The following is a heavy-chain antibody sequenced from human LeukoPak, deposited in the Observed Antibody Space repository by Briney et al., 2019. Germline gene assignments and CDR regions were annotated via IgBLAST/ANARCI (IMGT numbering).Heavy chain of an antibody. J-gene: IGHJ4*02. CDR2: IYTSGST. V-gene: IGHV4-4*07. CDR1: GGSISSYY. Sequence: SETLSLTCTVSGGSISSYYWSWIRQPAGKGLEWIGRIYTSGSTNYNPSLKSRVTMSVDTSKNQFSLKLSSVTAADTAVYYCARQLGYCSSTSCYADKVDYWGQGTLVTVSS. CDR3: ARQLGYCSSTSCYADKVDY. D-gene: IGHD2-2*01.